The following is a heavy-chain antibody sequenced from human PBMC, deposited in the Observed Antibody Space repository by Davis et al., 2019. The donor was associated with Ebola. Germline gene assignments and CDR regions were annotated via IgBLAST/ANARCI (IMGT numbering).Heavy chain of an antibody. CDR1: GFTFSTYG. CDR2: IRYDGTDK. Sequence: GESLKISCAASGFTFSTYGMHWVRQAPGKGLEWVSFIRYDGTDKYNADSVKGRFTISRDNSKNTLYLQMNSLRAEDTAVYYCARGATVTTTPLDYWGQGTLVTVSS. J-gene: IGHJ4*02. D-gene: IGHD4-11*01. CDR3: ARGATVTTTPLDY. V-gene: IGHV3-30*02.